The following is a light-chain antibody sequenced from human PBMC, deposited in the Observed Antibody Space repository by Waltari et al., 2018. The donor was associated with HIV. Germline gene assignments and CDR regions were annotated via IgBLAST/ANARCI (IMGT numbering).Light chain of an antibody. J-gene: IGLJ2*01. Sequence: SSVLTQPPSVSVAPGQTARITCGGNNIGTKSVHWYQQKPVQAPVLVVYDDSDRPSGMPERFSGSNSGNTATLTINRVEAGDEADYYCQVWDSSSAHVVFGGGTKLTVL. CDR2: DDS. CDR3: QVWDSSSAHVV. CDR1: NIGTKS. V-gene: IGLV3-21*02.